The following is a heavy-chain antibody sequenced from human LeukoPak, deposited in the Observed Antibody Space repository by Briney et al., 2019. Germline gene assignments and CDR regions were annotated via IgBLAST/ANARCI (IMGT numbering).Heavy chain of an antibody. V-gene: IGHV4-31*03. CDR3: ARIPLGYCSGGSCYAFDY. CDR1: GGSISSGGYY. CDR2: IYYSGST. D-gene: IGHD2-15*01. Sequence: SETLSLTCTVSGGSISSGGYYWSWIRQHPGKGLEWIGYIYYSGSTYYNPSLKSRVTISVDTSKNQFSLKLSSVTAADTAVYYCARIPLGYCSGGSCYAFDYWGQGTLVTVSS. J-gene: IGHJ4*02.